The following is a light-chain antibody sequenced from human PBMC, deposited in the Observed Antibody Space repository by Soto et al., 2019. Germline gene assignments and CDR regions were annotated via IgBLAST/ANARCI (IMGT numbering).Light chain of an antibody. V-gene: IGLV1-44*01. CDR3: AAWDDSLNGRAV. CDR2: SNN. J-gene: IGLJ2*01. CDR1: SSNIGSNT. Sequence: VLTQPPSASGTPGQRVTISCSGSSSNIGSNTVNWYQQLPGTAPKLLIYSNNQRPSGVPDRFSGSKSGTSASLAISGLQSEDEADYYCAAWDDSLNGRAVFGGGTKLTVL.